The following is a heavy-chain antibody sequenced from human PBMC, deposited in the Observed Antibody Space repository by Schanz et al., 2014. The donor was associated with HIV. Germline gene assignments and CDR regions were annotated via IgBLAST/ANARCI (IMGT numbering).Heavy chain of an antibody. V-gene: IGHV3-23*01. Sequence: VQLLESGGGLVQPGGSLRLSCAASGFTFSNYAMAWVRQAPGKGLEWISSISGSGDNTYYADSVKGRFIISRDRSKSTVLLQMISLRAEDTAVYYCANSGYCTSGICYTRGYDMDVWGQGTTVTVSS. D-gene: IGHD2-8*01. CDR3: ANSGYCTSGICYTRGYDMDV. J-gene: IGHJ6*02. CDR2: ISGSGDNT. CDR1: GFTFSNYA.